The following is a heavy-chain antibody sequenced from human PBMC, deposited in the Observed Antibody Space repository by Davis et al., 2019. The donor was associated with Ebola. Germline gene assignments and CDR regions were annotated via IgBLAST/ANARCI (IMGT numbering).Heavy chain of an antibody. J-gene: IGHJ5*02. CDR2: FSAYNGNT. D-gene: IGHD2-2*01. Sequence: ASVKVSCKASGYTFISYGTSWVRQAPGQGLEWMGWFSAYNGNTNYAQKLQGRVTMTTDTSTSTAYMELRSLRSDDTAVYYCATDRPAAPFDPWGQGTLVTVSS. V-gene: IGHV1-18*01. CDR3: ATDRPAAPFDP. CDR1: GYTFISYG.